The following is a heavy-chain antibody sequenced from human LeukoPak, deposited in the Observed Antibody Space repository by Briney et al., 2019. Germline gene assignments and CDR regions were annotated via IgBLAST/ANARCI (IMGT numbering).Heavy chain of an antibody. CDR2: IYYTGST. V-gene: IGHV4-59*08. D-gene: IGHD2-21*01. Sequence: SETLSLTCTVSGGSMSSYYWTWIRQPPGKGPEWIGYIYYTGSTNYNPSLKSRVTISVDTSNNQFSLKLTSVTAADTAVYYCARQSASTYDNSKLWPDAVDVWGQGTMVTVSS. CDR3: ARQSASTYDNSKLWPDAVDV. J-gene: IGHJ3*01. CDR1: GGSMSSYY.